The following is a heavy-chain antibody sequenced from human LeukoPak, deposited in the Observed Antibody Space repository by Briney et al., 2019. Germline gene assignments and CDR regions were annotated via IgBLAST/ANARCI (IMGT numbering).Heavy chain of an antibody. CDR1: RGSVTTYT. CDR3: ARGLTLAVALYI. D-gene: IGHD6-19*01. Sequence: SETLSLTCTVSRGSVTTYTWSWIRQPAGKGLEWIGHLSGSGSTNYNPSLKTRVTMSLDRSKNQFSLQLRSVTAADTAVYFCARGLTLAVALYIRGQGTVVTVSS. CDR2: LSGSGST. J-gene: IGHJ3*02. V-gene: IGHV4-4*07.